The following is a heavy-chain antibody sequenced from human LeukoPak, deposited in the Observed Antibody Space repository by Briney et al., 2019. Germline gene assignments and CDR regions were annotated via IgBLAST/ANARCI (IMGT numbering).Heavy chain of an antibody. CDR2: ISYSGTT. D-gene: IGHD6-13*01. V-gene: IGHV4-31*03. CDR1: GGSISSGGYY. Sequence: SQTLSFTCTVSGGSISSGGYYWSWIRQFPGKGLEWIYYISYSGTTYYNPSLKSRVTISVSTSKNQFSLKLTSVTAADPAVYYCARLRSVAGGTFYFDYWGQGILVTVSS. J-gene: IGHJ4*02. CDR3: ARLRSVAGGTFYFDY.